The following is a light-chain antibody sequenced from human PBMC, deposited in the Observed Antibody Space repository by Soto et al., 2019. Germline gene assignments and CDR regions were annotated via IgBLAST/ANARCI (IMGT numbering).Light chain of an antibody. Sequence: QSVLTQPASVSGSPGQSITIPCTGTSSDIGDYNYVSWYQQHPGKAPKLLIYEVYNRPSGVSNRFSGSKSGGTASLTISGLQTGDEADYYCGSYSTTTTLYVFGTGTKVTVL. CDR3: GSYSTTTTLYV. CDR2: EVY. J-gene: IGLJ1*01. CDR1: SSDIGDYNY. V-gene: IGLV2-14*01.